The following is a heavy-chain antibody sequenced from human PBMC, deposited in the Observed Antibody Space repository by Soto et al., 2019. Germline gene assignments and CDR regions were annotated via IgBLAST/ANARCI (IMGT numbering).Heavy chain of an antibody. CDR3: ARTGPPVDY. V-gene: IGHV1-18*01. CDR2: IITYNGNT. J-gene: IGHJ4*02. CDR1: GYTFSSYA. Sequence: QVQLVQSGAEVKKPGASVKVSCKASGYTFSSYAISWVRQAPGQGLEWMGWIITYNGNTNYAQKLQGRVTMTTDTSTTTAYMDLRRLRSDDTAVDYCARTGPPVDYWGQGTLVTVSS.